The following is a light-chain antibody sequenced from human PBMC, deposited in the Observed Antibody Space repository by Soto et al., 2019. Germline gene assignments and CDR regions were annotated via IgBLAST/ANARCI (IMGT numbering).Light chain of an antibody. CDR2: DAS. CDR3: QQRSNWPPSLT. V-gene: IGKV3-11*01. Sequence: EIVLTQSPGTLSLSQGERATLSCRASQSVSSYLAWYQQKPGQAPRLLIYDASNRATGIPARFSGSGSGTDFTLTISSLEPEDFAVYYCQQRSNWPPSLTFGGGTKVEIK. CDR1: QSVSSY. J-gene: IGKJ4*01.